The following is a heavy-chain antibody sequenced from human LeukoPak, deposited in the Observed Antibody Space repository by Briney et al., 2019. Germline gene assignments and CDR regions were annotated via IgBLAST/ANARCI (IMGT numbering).Heavy chain of an antibody. J-gene: IGHJ4*02. CDR1: GFTFSSFK. CDR3: ARDFTGGEYFDS. Sequence: GGSLRLSCAASGFTFSSFKMTWVRQAPGKGLERVASISPSSTYIYYGDSLKGRVTVSRDNAKSLLFLHMSSLRPDDTAVYYCARDFTGGEYFDSWGQGALVSVSS. D-gene: IGHD3-16*01. CDR2: ISPSSTYI. V-gene: IGHV3-21*06.